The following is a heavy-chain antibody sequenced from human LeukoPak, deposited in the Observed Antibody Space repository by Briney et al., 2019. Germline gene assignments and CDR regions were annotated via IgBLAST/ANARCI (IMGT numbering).Heavy chain of an antibody. CDR2: IIPIFGTA. J-gene: IGHJ3*02. V-gene: IGHV1-69*01. D-gene: IGHD6-19*01. CDR1: GGTFSSYA. CDR3: AREKYLLIAVAGSGAFDI. Sequence: SVKVSCKASGGTFSSYAISWVRQAPGQGLEWMGGIIPIFGTANYAQKFQGRVTITEDESTSTAYMELSSLRSEDTAVYYCAREKYLLIAVAGSGAFDIWGQGTMVTVSS.